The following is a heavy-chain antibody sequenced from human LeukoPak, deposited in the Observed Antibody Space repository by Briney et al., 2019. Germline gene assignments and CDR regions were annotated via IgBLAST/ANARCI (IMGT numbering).Heavy chain of an antibody. CDR2: IYPGDSDT. CDR1: GSSFTSYW. V-gene: IGHV5-51*01. D-gene: IGHD3-10*01. J-gene: IGHJ5*02. CDR3: ARPLFGSGSYYTRLDP. Sequence: GESLKISCKASGSSFTSYWIGWVRHMPGKGLEWMGMIYPGDSDTRYSPSFQGQVTISADKSINTAYLQWSSLKASDTAMYYCARPLFGSGSYYTRLDPWGQGTLVTVSS.